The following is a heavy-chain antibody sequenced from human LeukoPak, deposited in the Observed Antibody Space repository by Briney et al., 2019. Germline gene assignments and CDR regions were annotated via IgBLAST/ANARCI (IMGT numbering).Heavy chain of an antibody. D-gene: IGHD3-10*01. V-gene: IGHV4-4*07. J-gene: IGHJ4*02. CDR1: GGSITIYY. CDR3: AREATMAV. Sequence: PSETLSLTCAVSGGSITIYYWSWIRQPAGKGLEWIARTSASGNPNYNPSLKSRVTMSADTSKNQFSLKLTSVTAADTAVYYCAREATMAVWGQGTLVTVSS. CDR2: TSASGNP.